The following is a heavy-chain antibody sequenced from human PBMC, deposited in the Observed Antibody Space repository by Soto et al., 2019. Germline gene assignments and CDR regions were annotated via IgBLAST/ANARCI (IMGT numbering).Heavy chain of an antibody. J-gene: IGHJ6*02. Sequence: PGESLKISCKGSGYSFITYWIAWVRQKPGKGLEWMGIIDPADSGTKYSPSFQGQVTISADKSINTAYLQWSSLKASDTAMYYCARLGQGGYVQGMDVWGQGTTVTVSS. V-gene: IGHV5-51*01. CDR1: GYSFITYW. CDR2: IDPADSGT. CDR3: ARLGQGGYVQGMDV. D-gene: IGHD5-12*01.